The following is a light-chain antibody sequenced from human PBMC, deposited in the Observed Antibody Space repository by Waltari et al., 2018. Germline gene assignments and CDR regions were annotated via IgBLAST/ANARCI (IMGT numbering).Light chain of an antibody. V-gene: IGKV3-20*01. CDR3: QQYDGSVVT. CDR1: QYITGSW. Sequence: IVLPQSLGTLPFFPGERVTFFCRASQYITGSWMTWYHQKPGQAPRRLIYGASTRAPGVPDRFSGSGSGTDFTLTISRLEPEDSAVYYCQQYDGSVVTFGGGTKVEIK. CDR2: GAS. J-gene: IGKJ4*01.